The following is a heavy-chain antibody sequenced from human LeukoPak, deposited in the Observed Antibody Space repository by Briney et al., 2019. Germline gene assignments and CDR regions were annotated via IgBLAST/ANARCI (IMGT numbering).Heavy chain of an antibody. D-gene: IGHD3-9*01. CDR1: GGSFSGYY. J-gene: IGHJ6*03. CDR3: ARGEFLTASYYMDV. CDR2: INHSGST. Sequence: PSETLSLTCAVYGGSFSGYYWSWIRQPPGKGLEWIGEINHSGSTNYNPSLKSRVTISVDTSKNQFSLKLSSVTAADTAVYYCARGEFLTASYYMDVWGKGTTVTVSS. V-gene: IGHV4-34*01.